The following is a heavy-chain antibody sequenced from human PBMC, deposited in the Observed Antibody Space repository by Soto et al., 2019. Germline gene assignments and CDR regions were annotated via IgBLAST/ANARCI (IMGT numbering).Heavy chain of an antibody. D-gene: IGHD3-16*01. J-gene: IGHJ4*02. CDR2: IKQDGSEK. Sequence: EVQLVESGGGLVQPGGSLRLSCAASGFTFSSHWMSWVRQAPGKGLEWVANIKQDGSEKYYVDSVKGRFTISRDNAENSVFLQMDSLRAEDTALYYCARRRGDTSTGGHFDCWGQGALVTVSS. CDR1: GFTFSSHW. V-gene: IGHV3-7*05. CDR3: ARRRGDTSTGGHFDC.